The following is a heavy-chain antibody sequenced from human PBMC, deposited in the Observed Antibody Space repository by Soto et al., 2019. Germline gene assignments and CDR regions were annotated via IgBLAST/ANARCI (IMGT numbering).Heavy chain of an antibody. D-gene: IGHD3-16*01. CDR3: ARWGTTGGLDV. Sequence: QVQLVESGGGVVQPGTSLRLSCVGSGFTFRSYVIHWVRQAPGKGLEWVALTSYDGSNNFYGDSVKGRFTISRHNSRNTVELQMDSLTLEDTALYYCARWGTTGGLDVWGQGTVVSVSS. J-gene: IGHJ4*02. CDR1: GFTFRSYV. CDR2: TSYDGSNN. V-gene: IGHV3-30*03.